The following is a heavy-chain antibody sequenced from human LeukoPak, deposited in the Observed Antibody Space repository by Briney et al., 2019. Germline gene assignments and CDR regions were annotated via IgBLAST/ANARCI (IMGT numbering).Heavy chain of an antibody. V-gene: IGHV1-8*01. CDR3: ARGARGGIVVVPAAIKQSWFDP. CDR1: GYTFTSYD. J-gene: IGHJ5*02. Sequence: ASVKVSCKASGYTFTSYDINWVRQATGQGLEWMGWMNPNSGNTGYAQKFQGRVTMTRNTSISTAYTELSSLRSEDTAVYYCARGARGGIVVVPAAIKQSWFDPWGQGTLVTVSS. CDR2: MNPNSGNT. D-gene: IGHD2-2*02.